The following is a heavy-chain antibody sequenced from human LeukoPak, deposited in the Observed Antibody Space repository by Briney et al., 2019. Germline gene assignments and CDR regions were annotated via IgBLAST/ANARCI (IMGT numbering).Heavy chain of an antibody. Sequence: SETLSLTCAVYGGSFSGYYWSWIRQPPGKGLEWIGEINHSGSTNYNPSLKSRVTISVDTSKNQFSLKLSSVTAADTAVYYCARRYYGSGSCYRPPFDYWGQGTLVTVSS. J-gene: IGHJ4*02. CDR1: GGSFSGYY. V-gene: IGHV4-34*01. CDR2: INHSGST. CDR3: ARRYYGSGSCYRPPFDY. D-gene: IGHD3-10*01.